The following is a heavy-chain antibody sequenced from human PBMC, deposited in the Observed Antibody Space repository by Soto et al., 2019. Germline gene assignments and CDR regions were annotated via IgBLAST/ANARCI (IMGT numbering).Heavy chain of an antibody. CDR2: LYYSGST. CDR3: AREEPEGTTIDY. D-gene: IGHD1-1*01. V-gene: IGHV4-59*01. J-gene: IGHJ4*02. Sequence: QVQLQESGPGLVKPSETLSLTCTVSGGSISSYYWSWIRQPPGKGLEWIGYLYYSGSTNYNPSLKSRVTISVDTSKNQFSLKLSSVTAADTAVYYCAREEPEGTTIDYWGQGTLVTVSS. CDR1: GGSISSYY.